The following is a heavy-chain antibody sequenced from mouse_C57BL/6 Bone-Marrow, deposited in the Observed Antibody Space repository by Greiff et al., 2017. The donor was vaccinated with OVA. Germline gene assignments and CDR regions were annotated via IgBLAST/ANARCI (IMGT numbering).Heavy chain of an antibody. D-gene: IGHD2-3*01. Sequence: EVKLVESGPGLVKPSQSLSLTCSVTGYSITSGYYWNWIRQFPGNKLEWMGYISYDGSNNYNPSLKNRISITRDTSKNQFFLKLNSVTTEDTATYYCAREGGYYYFDYWGQGTTLTVSS. CDR3: AREGGYYYFDY. CDR2: ISYDGSN. V-gene: IGHV3-6*01. J-gene: IGHJ2*01. CDR1: GYSITSGYY.